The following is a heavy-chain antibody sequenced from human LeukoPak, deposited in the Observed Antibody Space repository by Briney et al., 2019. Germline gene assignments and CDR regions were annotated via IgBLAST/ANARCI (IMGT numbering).Heavy chain of an antibody. CDR1: GGSISSYY. J-gene: IGHJ5*02. CDR3: ARGRPGYCSSTSCYNWFDP. D-gene: IGHD2-2*01. Sequence: SETLSLTCTVSGGSISSYYWSWIRQPAGKGLEWIGRIYTSGSTNYNPSLKSRVTISVDTSKNQFSLKLSSVTAADTAVYYCARGRPGYCSSTSCYNWFDPWGQGTLVTVSS. CDR2: IYTSGST. V-gene: IGHV4-4*07.